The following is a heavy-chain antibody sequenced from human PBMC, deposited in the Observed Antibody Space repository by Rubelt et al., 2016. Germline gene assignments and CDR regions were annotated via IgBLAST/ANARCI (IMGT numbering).Heavy chain of an antibody. D-gene: IGHD1-1*01. J-gene: IGHJ4*02. CDR2: ISYDGTNA. CDR3: TITTDAIDE. CDR1: GFTFSSYG. V-gene: IGHV3-30*03. Sequence: QVQLVESGGGVVQPGRSLRLSCAASGFTFSSYGMHCVRQAPGKGLEWVAVISYDGTNADYVDSVKGRFTVSRDNSKNTLFLQMYSLRPDETATDYCTITTDAIDEWGQGALVAVSS.